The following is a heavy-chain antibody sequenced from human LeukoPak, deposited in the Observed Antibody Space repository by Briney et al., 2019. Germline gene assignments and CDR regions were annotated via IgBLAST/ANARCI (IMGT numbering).Heavy chain of an antibody. CDR1: GGSISGSISGTY. Sequence: SEPLSLTCTVSGGSISGSISGTYWSWVRQPAGKGLEWIGRIHSSGSTKYNPSLKGRVTMSVDTSKNQLFLRLTSVTAADTALYYCARGSQNYYNPFDNWGQGTLVTVSS. CDR3: ARGSQNYYNPFDN. J-gene: IGHJ4*02. V-gene: IGHV4-4*07. CDR2: IHSSGST. D-gene: IGHD3-10*01.